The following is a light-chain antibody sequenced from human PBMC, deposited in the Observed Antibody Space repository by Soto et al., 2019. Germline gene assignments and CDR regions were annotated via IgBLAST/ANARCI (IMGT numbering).Light chain of an antibody. J-gene: IGLJ1*01. V-gene: IGLV2-11*01. Sequence: QSALTQPGSVSGSLGQSVTISCTGTSSDVGTYNYVSWYQQHPGKAPKVMIYDVSERPSGVPDRFSGSKSGNTASLTISGLQAEDEADYYCCSYAGSRRKVLGTGTKLTVL. CDR2: DVS. CDR1: SSDVGTYNY. CDR3: CSYAGSRRKV.